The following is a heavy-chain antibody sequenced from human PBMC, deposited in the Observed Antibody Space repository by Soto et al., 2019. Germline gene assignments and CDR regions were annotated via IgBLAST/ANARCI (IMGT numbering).Heavy chain of an antibody. CDR3: ARDSSSWYFY. Sequence: PWGSLRLSCAASGFTFISYSMNFFRHSPFKWLEWVSSISSSSSYIYYADSVKGRFTISRDNAKNSLYLQMNSLRAEDTAVYYCARDSSSWYFYWGQGTLVTVSS. J-gene: IGHJ4*02. D-gene: IGHD6-13*01. CDR1: GFTFISYS. CDR2: ISSSSSYI. V-gene: IGHV3-21*01.